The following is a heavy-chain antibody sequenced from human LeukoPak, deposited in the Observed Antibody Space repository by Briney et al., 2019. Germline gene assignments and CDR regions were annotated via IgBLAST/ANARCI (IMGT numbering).Heavy chain of an antibody. CDR1: GYTFTTYA. V-gene: IGHV7-4-1*02. CDR2: INTNTGNP. CDR3: ARVMEMSASYYYYYYYMDV. Sequence: ASVKVSCKASGYTFTTYAITWVRQAPGQGLQWMGWINTNTGNPTYAQGFTGRFAFSLDTSVSTAYLQISSLKAEDTAVYYCARVMEMSASYYYYYYYMDVWGKGTTVTVSS. J-gene: IGHJ6*03. D-gene: IGHD5-24*01.